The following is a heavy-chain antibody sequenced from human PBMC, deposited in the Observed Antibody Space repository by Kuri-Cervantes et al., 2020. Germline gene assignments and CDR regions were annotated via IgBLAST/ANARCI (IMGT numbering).Heavy chain of an antibody. D-gene: IGHD5-18*01. CDR2: IYYSGST. CDR3: ARGIQLWSLQHFDY. CDR1: GGSISSYY. V-gene: IGHV4-59*04. J-gene: IGHJ4*02. Sequence: GSLRLSCTVSGGSISSYYWSWIRQPPGKGLEWIGYIYYSGSTYYNPSLKSRVTISVDTSKNQFSLKLSSVTAADTAVYYCARGIQLWSLQHFDYWGQGTLVTVSS.